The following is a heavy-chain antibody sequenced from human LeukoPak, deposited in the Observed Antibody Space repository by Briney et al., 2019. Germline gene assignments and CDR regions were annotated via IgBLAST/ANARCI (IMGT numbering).Heavy chain of an antibody. CDR3: ARDGLLMVYGGRGLHYFYMDV. CDR2: ISGSGGST. D-gene: IGHD2-8*01. J-gene: IGHJ6*03. Sequence: PGGSLRLSCAASGFTFSSYGMSWVRQAPGKGLEWVSAISGSGGSTYYADSVQGRFTISRDNSRNTLYLQMNSLRAEDTALYYCARDGLLMVYGGRGLHYFYMDVWGRGTTVTVSS. CDR1: GFTFSSYG. V-gene: IGHV3-23*01.